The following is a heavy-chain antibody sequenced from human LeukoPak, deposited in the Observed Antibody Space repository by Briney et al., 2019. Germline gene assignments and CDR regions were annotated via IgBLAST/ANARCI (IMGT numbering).Heavy chain of an antibody. CDR1: GFTFSSYW. J-gene: IGHJ6*02. CDR3: ARGGYCSGGSCYSYYYGMDV. V-gene: IGHV3-7*01. CDR2: IKQDGSEK. Sequence: GGSLRLSCAASGFTFSSYWMSWVRQAPGKGLEWVANIKQDGSEKYYVDSVKGRFIISRDNAKNSLYLQMNSLRAEDTAVYYCARGGYCSGGSCYSYYYGMDVWGQGTTVTVSS. D-gene: IGHD2-15*01.